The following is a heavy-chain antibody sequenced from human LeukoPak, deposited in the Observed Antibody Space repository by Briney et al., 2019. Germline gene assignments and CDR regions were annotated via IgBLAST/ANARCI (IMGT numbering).Heavy chain of an antibody. CDR1: GFTFSSYG. D-gene: IGHD3-10*01. CDR2: IWYDGSDK. J-gene: IGHJ4*02. V-gene: IGHV3-33*01. Sequence: GGSLRLSCAASGFTFSSYGMHWVRQAPGKGLEWVALIWYDGSDKFYADSVKGRFTISRDNSKNTLHLQMNSLRAEDMAVYYCARGRVVIPEGPDYWGQGTLVTVSS. CDR3: ARGRVVIPEGPDY.